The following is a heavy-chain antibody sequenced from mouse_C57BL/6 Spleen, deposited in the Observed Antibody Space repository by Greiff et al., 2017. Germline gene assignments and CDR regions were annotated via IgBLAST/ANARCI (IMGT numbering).Heavy chain of an antibody. CDR3: ARDGGNPYYYAMDY. Sequence: QVQLKQSGAELVRPGSSVKLSCKASGYTFTSYWMHRVKQRPIQGLEWIGNIDPSDSETHYNQKFKDKATLTVDKSSSTAYMQLSSLTSEDSAVYYCARDGGNPYYYAMDYWGQGTSVTVSS. J-gene: IGHJ4*01. CDR1: GYTFTSYW. V-gene: IGHV1-52*01. CDR2: IDPSDSET. D-gene: IGHD1-1*02.